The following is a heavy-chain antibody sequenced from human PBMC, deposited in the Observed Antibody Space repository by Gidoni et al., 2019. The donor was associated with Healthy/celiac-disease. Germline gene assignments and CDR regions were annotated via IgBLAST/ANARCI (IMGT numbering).Heavy chain of an antibody. D-gene: IGHD6-13*01. V-gene: IGHV3-15*01. CDR3: TTERGYSSSWYIGAFDI. CDR1: GFPFSTAW. CDR2: IKSKTDGGTT. J-gene: IGHJ3*02. Sequence: EVQLVESGGGLVKPGGSLRLSCAASGFPFSTAWMNWVRQAPGKGLEWVGRIKSKTDGGTTDYAAPVKGRFTISRDDAKNTLYLQMNSLKTEDTAVYYCTTERGYSSSWYIGAFDIWGQGTMVTVSS.